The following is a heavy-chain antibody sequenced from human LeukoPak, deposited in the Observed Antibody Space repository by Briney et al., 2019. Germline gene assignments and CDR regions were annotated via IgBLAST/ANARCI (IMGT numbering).Heavy chain of an antibody. CDR1: GGSISSGDYY. Sequence: SETLSLTCTVTGGSISSGDYYLSWLRQPPGKGLEWIASIYSGGMTFYSPSLKSRLTISADTSRNHFSLRLSSVTAADTALFFCVRHFAHPTAYFDSWGQGSLVTVSS. CDR2: IYSGGMT. V-gene: IGHV4-39*01. CDR3: VRHFAHPTAYFDS. J-gene: IGHJ4*02.